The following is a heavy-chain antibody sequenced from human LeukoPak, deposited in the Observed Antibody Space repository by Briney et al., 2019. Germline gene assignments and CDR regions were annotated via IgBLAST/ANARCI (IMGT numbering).Heavy chain of an antibody. CDR1: GYNFPNYG. Sequence: GASARISCKASGYNFPNYGISWMRQAPGQGLEWMGWISVYNANINYAQKFQGRVTMTTDTSTSTAYMELRSLISDDTAVYYCARGDGDYWGQGTLVTVSS. V-gene: IGHV1-18*01. CDR2: ISVYNANI. CDR3: ARGDGDY. D-gene: IGHD5-24*01. J-gene: IGHJ4*02.